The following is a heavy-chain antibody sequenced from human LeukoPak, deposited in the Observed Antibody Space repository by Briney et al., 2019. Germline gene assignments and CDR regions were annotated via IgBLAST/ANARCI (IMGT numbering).Heavy chain of an antibody. D-gene: IGHD4-17*01. CDR1: GFTFSSYS. V-gene: IGHV3-21*01. CDR2: ISSSSSYI. CDR3: ARGSRLRPLDY. J-gene: IGHJ4*02. Sequence: GGSLRLSCAASGFTFSSYSMNWVRQAPGKGLEWVSSISSSSSYIYHADSVKGRFTISRDDAKNSLYLQMNSLRAEDTAVYYCARGSRLRPLDYWGQGTLVTVSS.